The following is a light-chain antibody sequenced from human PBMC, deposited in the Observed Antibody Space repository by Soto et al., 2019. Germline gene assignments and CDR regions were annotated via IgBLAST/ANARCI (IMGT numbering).Light chain of an antibody. CDR3: HQYGSSPT. CDR1: QSVSSSS. CDR2: GAA. J-gene: IGKJ1*01. V-gene: IGKV3-20*01. Sequence: EIVLTQSPATLSLSPGERATLSCRASQSVSSSSLALYQQKPGQAPRLLFYGAASRATGIPDRFSGSGSGTDFTLTISRLEPEDFAVYYCHQYGSSPTFGQGTKVDIK.